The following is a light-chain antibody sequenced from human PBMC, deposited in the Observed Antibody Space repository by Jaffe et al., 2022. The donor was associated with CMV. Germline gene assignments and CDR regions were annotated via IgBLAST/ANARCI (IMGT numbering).Light chain of an antibody. CDR3: SSRDSGDRGVV. CDR1: ILRTYY. V-gene: IGLV3-19*01. J-gene: IGLJ2*01. Sequence: SSELTQDPAVSVALGQTVRITCQGDILRTYYATWYQQKPQQAPLLVIYSKNSRPSGIPDRFSASNSGNAASLIITGAQAEDEADYYCSSRDSGDRGVVFGGGTKLSVL. CDR2: SKN.